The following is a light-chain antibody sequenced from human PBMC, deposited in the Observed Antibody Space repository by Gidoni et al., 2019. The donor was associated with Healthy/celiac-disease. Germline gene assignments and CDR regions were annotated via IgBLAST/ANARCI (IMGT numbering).Light chain of an antibody. CDR1: SSNIGSNT. CDR2: SNN. Sequence: QSVLTQPHSASGTPGQGVTISCSGSSSNIGSNTVNWYQQLPGTAPKLLIYSNNPRPSGVPDRFSGSKSGTSASLAISGLQSEDEADYYCAAWDDSLNAVVFGGGTKLTVL. J-gene: IGLJ2*01. V-gene: IGLV1-44*01. CDR3: AAWDDSLNAVV.